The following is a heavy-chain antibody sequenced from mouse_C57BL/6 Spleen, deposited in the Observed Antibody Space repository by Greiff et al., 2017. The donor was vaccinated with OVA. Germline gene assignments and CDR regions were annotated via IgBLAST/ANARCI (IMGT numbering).Heavy chain of an antibody. D-gene: IGHD2-14*01. CDR1: GFTFSDYG. J-gene: IGHJ4*01. CDR2: ISSGSSTI. V-gene: IGHV5-17*01. CDR3: ARMRYGYAMDY. Sequence: EVQLQESGGGLVKPGGSLKLSCAASGFTFSDYGMHWVRQAPEKGLEWVAYISSGSSTIYYADTVKGRFTISRDNAKNTLFLQMTSLRSEDTAMYYCARMRYGYAMDYWGQGTSVTVSS.